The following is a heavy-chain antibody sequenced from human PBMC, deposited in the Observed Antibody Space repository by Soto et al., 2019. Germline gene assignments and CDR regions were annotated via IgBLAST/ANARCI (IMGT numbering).Heavy chain of an antibody. V-gene: IGHV3-23*01. CDR2: ISGSGGST. CDR1: GFTFSSYA. Sequence: EVQLLESGGGLVQPGGSLRLSCAASGFTFSSYAMSWVRQAPGKGQEWVSAISGSGGSTYYADSVKGRFTISRDNSKNTLYLQMNSLRAEDTAVYYCAKAGAEGVVISGFDYWGQGTLVTVSS. J-gene: IGHJ4*02. D-gene: IGHD3-3*01. CDR3: AKAGAEGVVISGFDY.